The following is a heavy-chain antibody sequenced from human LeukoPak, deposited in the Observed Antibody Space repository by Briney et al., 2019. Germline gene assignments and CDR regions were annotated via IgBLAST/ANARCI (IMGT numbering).Heavy chain of an antibody. V-gene: IGHV3-7*01. CDR3: ATSYRYSSGWDLSDYFDY. Sequence: GGSLRLSCAASGFTFDDYAMPWVRQAPGKGLEWVANIKQDGSEKYYVDSVKGRFTISRDNAKNSLYLQMNSLRAEDTAVYYCATSYRYSSGWDLSDYFDYWGQGTLVTVSS. CDR2: IKQDGSEK. D-gene: IGHD6-19*01. J-gene: IGHJ4*02. CDR1: GFTFDDYA.